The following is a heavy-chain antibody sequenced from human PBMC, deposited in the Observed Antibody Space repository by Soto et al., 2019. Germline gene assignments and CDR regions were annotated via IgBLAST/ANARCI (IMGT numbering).Heavy chain of an antibody. V-gene: IGHV3-21*01. D-gene: IGHD6-19*01. CDR2: ISSSSSYI. CDR3: ARDPRRYSSGWSDAFDI. J-gene: IGHJ3*02. CDR1: GFTISSYS. Sequence: GGSLRLSCAASGFTISSYSMRWVRQAPGKGLEWVSSISSSSSYIYYADSVKGRFTISRDNAKNSLYLQMNSLRAEDTAVYYCARDPRRYSSGWSDAFDIWGQGTMVTVSS.